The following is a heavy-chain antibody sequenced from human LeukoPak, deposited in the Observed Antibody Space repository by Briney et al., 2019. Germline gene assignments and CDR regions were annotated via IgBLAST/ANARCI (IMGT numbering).Heavy chain of an antibody. D-gene: IGHD3-22*01. CDR3: ARTRTYYYDSSGYLDY. CDR2: ISSNGGST. Sequence: PGGSLRLSCAASGFTFSSYAMHWVRQAPGKGLEYVSAISSNGGSTYYANSVKGRFTISRDNSKNTLYLQMGSLRAEDMAVYYCARTRTYYYDSSGYLDYWGQGTLVTVSS. V-gene: IGHV3-64*01. J-gene: IGHJ4*02. CDR1: GFTFSSYA.